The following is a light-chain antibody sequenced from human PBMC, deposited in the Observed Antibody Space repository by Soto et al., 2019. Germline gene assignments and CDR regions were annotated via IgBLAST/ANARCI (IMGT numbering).Light chain of an antibody. J-gene: IGKJ5*01. CDR1: QSVSSY. CDR2: DAS. V-gene: IGKV3-11*01. Sequence: EIVLTRSPVTLSLSPVEISTLSCMASQSVSSYLAWYQQKPGQAPRLLIYDASNRATGIPARFSGSGSGTDFTLTISSLEPEDFAVYYCQKRFNWQVNCGQGKRRAIK. CDR3: QKRFNWQVN.